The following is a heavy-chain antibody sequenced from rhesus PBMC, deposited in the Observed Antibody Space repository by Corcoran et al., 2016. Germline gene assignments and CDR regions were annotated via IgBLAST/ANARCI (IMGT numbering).Heavy chain of an antibody. D-gene: IGHD6-13*01. CDR3: AREQLVYFDY. V-gene: IGHV4S7*01. J-gene: IGHJ4*01. Sequence: QVQLQESGPGLVKPSETLSLTCAVPGGSISDSYYWNWIRQPPGKGLEWIGNIYGSSGSTYYNPSLKSRVTISKDTSKNQFSLKLSSVTAADTAVYYCAREQLVYFDYWGQGVLVTVSS. CDR1: GGSISDSYY. CDR2: IYGSSGST.